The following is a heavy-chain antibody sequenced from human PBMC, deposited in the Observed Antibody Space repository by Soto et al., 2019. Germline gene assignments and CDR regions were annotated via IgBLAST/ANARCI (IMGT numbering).Heavy chain of an antibody. CDR3: STDRFLWFGAGACDI. D-gene: IGHD3-10*01. V-gene: IGHV3-15*01. CDR1: GLSFRIAW. J-gene: IGHJ3*02. CDR2: IKSKTDGGTT. Sequence: EVQLVESGGGLVKPGGSLRLSCVASGLSFRIAWVSWIRQSPGKGPEWVGRIKSKTDGGTTDYATPVKGRFTISRDDSKNTLYLQMNSLKTEDTALYYCSTDRFLWFGAGACDIWGQGTKVTVSS.